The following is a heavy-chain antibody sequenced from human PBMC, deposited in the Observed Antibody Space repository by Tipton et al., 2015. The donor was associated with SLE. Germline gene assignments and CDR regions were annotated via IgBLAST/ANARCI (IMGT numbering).Heavy chain of an antibody. Sequence: LRLSCAASGFTLSNYVMNWVRQAPGKGLEWIGEINHSGGTNYNPSLKSRVTISVDTSKNQFSLKLSSVTAADTAVYYCARGLGAYSSGWRYSYDYMDVWGKGTTVTVSS. CDR1: GFTLSNYV. J-gene: IGHJ6*03. CDR2: INHSGGT. V-gene: IGHV4-34*01. D-gene: IGHD6-19*01. CDR3: ARGLGAYSSGWRYSYDYMDV.